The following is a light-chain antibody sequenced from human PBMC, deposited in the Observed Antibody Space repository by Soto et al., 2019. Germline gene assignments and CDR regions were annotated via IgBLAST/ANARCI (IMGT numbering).Light chain of an antibody. CDR1: SSYVGGYNF. V-gene: IGLV2-11*01. Sequence: QSVLTQSRSVSGSPGQSVTISCTGTSSYVGGYNFVSWYQQHPGNAPKLVIYDVSKRPSGVPDRFSGSKSGNTASLTISGLLAEDEADYYCCSYAGTSPWVFGGGTKVTVL. CDR2: DVS. J-gene: IGLJ2*01. CDR3: CSYAGTSPWV.